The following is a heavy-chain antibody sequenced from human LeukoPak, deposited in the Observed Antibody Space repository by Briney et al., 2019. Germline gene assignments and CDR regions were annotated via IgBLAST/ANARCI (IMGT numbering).Heavy chain of an antibody. CDR1: DFAFYGYS. J-gene: IGHJ6*02. CDR3: AKSLTPLNYDISNSNGMDV. D-gene: IGHD3-9*01. CDR2: ISSNSGYI. V-gene: IGHV3-21*04. Sequence: EGSLRLSCAPSDFAFYGYSMHWVRQAPGEGLEWISSISSNSGYIYYADSVKGRFTISRDNSKNTMYLQMNSLRAEDTAVYYCAKSLTPLNYDISNSNGMDVWGQGTTVTVSS.